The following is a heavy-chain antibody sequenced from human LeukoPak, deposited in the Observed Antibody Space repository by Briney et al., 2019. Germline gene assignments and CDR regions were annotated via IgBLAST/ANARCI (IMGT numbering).Heavy chain of an antibody. Sequence: GGSLRLSCEASGSGFTFGNLGMSWVRQAPGKGLEWLSGISGSGYYTYYADSVKGRFTISRDNSKNTLYIEINSLRAEDTAVYYCAKDGSWGDYYFYFYMDVWGKGTTVAVSS. CDR3: AKDGSWGDYYFYFYMDV. D-gene: IGHD3-16*01. CDR2: ISGSGYYT. V-gene: IGHV3-23*01. CDR1: GSGFTFGNLG. J-gene: IGHJ6*03.